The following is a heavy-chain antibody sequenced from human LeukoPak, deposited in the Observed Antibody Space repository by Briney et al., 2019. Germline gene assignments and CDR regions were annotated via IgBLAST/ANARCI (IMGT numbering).Heavy chain of an antibody. CDR1: GGSISSYY. D-gene: IGHD3-22*01. CDR2: IDTSGNT. J-gene: IGHJ6*03. CDR3: ARGRFDYYDSSGYYRPREYYSYYYYMDV. Sequence: SETLSLTCTVSGGSISSYYWSWIRQPAGKGLEWIGRIDTSGNTNYKPSLKSRVTMPVDTSKNQFSLKLSSVTAADTAAYYCARGRFDYYDSSGYYRPREYYSYYYYMDVWGKGTTVTISS. V-gene: IGHV4-4*07.